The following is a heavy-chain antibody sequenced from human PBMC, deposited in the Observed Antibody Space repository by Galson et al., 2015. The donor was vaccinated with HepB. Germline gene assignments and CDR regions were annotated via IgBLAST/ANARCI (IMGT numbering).Heavy chain of an antibody. J-gene: IGHJ6*02. CDR1: GFTFDDYT. CDR2: ISWDGGST. D-gene: IGHD3-10*01. Sequence: SLRLSCAASGFTFDDYTMHWVRQAPGKGLEWVSLISWDGGSTYYADSVKGRFTISRDNSKNSLYLQMNSLRTEDTALYYCAKGHGGLPNYYGMDVWGQGTTVTVSS. CDR3: AKGHGGLPNYYGMDV. V-gene: IGHV3-43*01.